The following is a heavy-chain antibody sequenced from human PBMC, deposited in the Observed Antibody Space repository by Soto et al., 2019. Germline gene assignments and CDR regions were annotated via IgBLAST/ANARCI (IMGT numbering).Heavy chain of an antibody. CDR1: DDSINSDKYY. D-gene: IGHD3-9*01. Sequence: PSETLSLTCSVSDDSINSDKYYWGWIRQPPGKGLEWIGSIYYRGNAYYNPSLQTRVTMSLDKSKSQFSLKLNSVTAADSAVYFCARLEGLATISYYFDFCGPGALVTVSS. V-gene: IGHV4-39*01. CDR2: IYYRGNA. CDR3: ARLEGLATISYYFDF. J-gene: IGHJ4*02.